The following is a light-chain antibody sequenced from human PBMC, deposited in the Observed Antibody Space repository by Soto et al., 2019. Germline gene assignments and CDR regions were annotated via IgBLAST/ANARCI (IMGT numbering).Light chain of an antibody. CDR1: QSFDTY. V-gene: IGKV1-5*01. Sequence: DIQMTQSPSTVSASVGDRVTITCRASQSFDTYLAWYQQKPGKAPKLLIYEASNLESGVPSRFSGSGSGTEFTLTIGGLQPDDFATYYCQQFKSYPITFGQGTRLEIK. CDR2: EAS. J-gene: IGKJ5*01. CDR3: QQFKSYPIT.